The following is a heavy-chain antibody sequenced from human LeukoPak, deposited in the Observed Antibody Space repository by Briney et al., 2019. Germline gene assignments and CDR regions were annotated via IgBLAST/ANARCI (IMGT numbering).Heavy chain of an antibody. CDR1: GGSISSGGYY. D-gene: IGHD2-8*01. V-gene: IGHV4-31*03. CDR2: IYNSGST. CDR3: ARDLDGTNHFDY. Sequence: PSETLSLTCTVSGGSISSGGYYWSWIRQHPGKGLEWIGYIYNSGSTYYNPSLKSRVTISVDTPKNQFSLRLSSVTAADTAVYYCARDLDGTNHFDYWGQGTLVTVSS. J-gene: IGHJ4*02.